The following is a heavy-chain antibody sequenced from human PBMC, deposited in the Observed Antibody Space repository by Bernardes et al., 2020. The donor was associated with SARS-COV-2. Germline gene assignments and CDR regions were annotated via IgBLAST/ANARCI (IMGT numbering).Heavy chain of an antibody. V-gene: IGHV4-30-4*01. D-gene: IGHD6-19*01. CDR3: ARDKRPSGCYYYGMDV. CDR2: IYYSGST. Sequence: SETLSLTCTVSGGSISSGDYYWSWIRQPPGKGLEWIGSIYYSGSTYYNPSLKSRVTISEDTSRNQFALKLSSVTTADSAVYYCARDKRPSGCYYYGMDVWGQGTTVTVS. CDR1: GGSISSGDYY. J-gene: IGHJ6*02.